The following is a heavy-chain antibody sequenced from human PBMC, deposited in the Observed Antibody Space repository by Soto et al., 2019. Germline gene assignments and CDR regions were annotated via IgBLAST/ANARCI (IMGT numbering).Heavy chain of an antibody. J-gene: IGHJ5*02. CDR1: GFTFSSYA. CDR3: AREHSSGWSIDGGAS. Sequence: PGGSLRLSCAASGFTFSSYAMHWVRQAPGKGLEWVAVISYDGSNKYYADSVKGRFTISRDNSKNTLYLQMNSLRAEDTAVYYCAREHSSGWSIDGGASWGQGTLVTVSS. D-gene: IGHD6-19*01. CDR2: ISYDGSNK. V-gene: IGHV3-30-3*01.